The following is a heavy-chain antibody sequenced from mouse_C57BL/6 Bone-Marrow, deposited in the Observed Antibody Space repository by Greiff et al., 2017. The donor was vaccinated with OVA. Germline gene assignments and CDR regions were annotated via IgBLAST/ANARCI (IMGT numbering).Heavy chain of an antibody. D-gene: IGHD1-1*01. CDR2: IWRGGST. J-gene: IGHJ4*01. V-gene: IGHV2-2*01. CDR1: GFSLTSYG. CDR3: ARNRDYYDSSPMDY. Sequence: QVQLQQSGPGLVQPSQSLSITCTVSGFSLTSYGVHWVRQSPGKGLEWLGVIWRGGSTDYNAAFKTRMIISKDKSKSQVFFKMNSLQADDTAIYYCARNRDYYDSSPMDYWGQGTSVTVSS.